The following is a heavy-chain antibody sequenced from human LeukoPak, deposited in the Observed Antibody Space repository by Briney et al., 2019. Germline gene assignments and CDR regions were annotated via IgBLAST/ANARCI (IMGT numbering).Heavy chain of an antibody. CDR3: ARRYSGFHITPLVYFDY. D-gene: IGHD5-12*01. J-gene: IGHJ4*02. CDR1: GYTFTSNW. Sequence: GESLKISCKGSGYTFTSNWIGWVRQMPGKGLEWMRIIYPGDSETRYSPSFEGQVTISDHKCISNAYPLWSSRKASDTGTYFFARRYSGFHITPLVYFDYWGQGTLVTGSS. CDR2: IYPGDSET. V-gene: IGHV5-51*01.